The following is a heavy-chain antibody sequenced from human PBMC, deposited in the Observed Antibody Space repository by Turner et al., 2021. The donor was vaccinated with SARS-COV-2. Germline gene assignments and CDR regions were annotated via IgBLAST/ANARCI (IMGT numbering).Heavy chain of an antibody. CDR2: ISSSSSYI. Sequence: EVQLVESGGGVVKPGGSLRLSCAASGLTFSSYSMNGVRPAPGKGVEWVSSISSSSSYIYYADSVKGRFTISRDNAKNSLYLQMNSLRAEDTAVYYCARSPTAPGYYYDSSGYYTPYYFDYWGQGTLVTVSS. V-gene: IGHV3-21*01. J-gene: IGHJ4*02. D-gene: IGHD3-22*01. CDR1: GLTFSSYS. CDR3: ARSPTAPGYYYDSSGYYTPYYFDY.